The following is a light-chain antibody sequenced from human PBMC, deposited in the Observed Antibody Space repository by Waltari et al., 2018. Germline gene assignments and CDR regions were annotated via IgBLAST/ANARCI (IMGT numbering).Light chain of an antibody. Sequence: QSALTQPASVSGSLGQSITISCTGTSSDVGGYNYVSWFQQHPGKAPKLMFYDVSNRPAGVSNRCSGSKSGDTASLTISGLQAEDEADYYCSSYTSSSTYVFGTGTKVTVL. J-gene: IGLJ1*01. CDR1: SSDVGGYNY. CDR3: SSYTSSSTYV. V-gene: IGLV2-14*03. CDR2: DVS.